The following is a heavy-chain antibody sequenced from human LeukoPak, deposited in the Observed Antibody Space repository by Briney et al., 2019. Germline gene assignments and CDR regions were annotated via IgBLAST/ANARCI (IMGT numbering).Heavy chain of an antibody. J-gene: IGHJ4*02. CDR3: ARDPGAFPYFFDY. CDR2: ISGDGISP. CDR1: GFTFSSYA. Sequence: PGGSLRLSRAASGFTFSSYAMSWVRQAPGKGLECVSAISGDGISPYYADSVRGRFTISRDNSKNTLYLQMNSLRVEDTAVYFCARDPGAFPYFFDYWGQGTLVTVSS. V-gene: IGHV3-23*01. D-gene: IGHD4/OR15-4a*01.